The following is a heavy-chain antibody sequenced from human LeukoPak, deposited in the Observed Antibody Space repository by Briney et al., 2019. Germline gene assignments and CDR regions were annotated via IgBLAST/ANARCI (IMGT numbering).Heavy chain of an antibody. CDR2: IYIKST. Sequence: PSVTLSLTCTVSGGSISTFSWSWIRQFPGKGLEWIGSIYIKSTNYNPSLKSRVAISVDTSKNQFSLRLDSVTTADTAVYYCARDTTVASGMQYWGQGTLVTVSS. D-gene: IGHD6-19*01. V-gene: IGHV4-59*01. J-gene: IGHJ4*02. CDR1: GGSISTFS. CDR3: ARDTTVASGMQY.